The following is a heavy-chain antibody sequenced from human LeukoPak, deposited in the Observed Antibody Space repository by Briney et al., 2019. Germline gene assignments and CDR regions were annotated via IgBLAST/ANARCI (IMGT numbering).Heavy chain of an antibody. CDR2: IIPIFGTA. J-gene: IGHJ4*02. CDR1: GGTFSSYA. CDR3: ARDKGAYSGPFDY. Sequence: PVKVSCKASGGTFSSYAISWVRQAPGQGLEWMGGIIPIFGTANYAQKFQGRVTITADESTSTAYMELSSLRSEDTAVYYCARDKGAYSGPFDYWGQGTLVTVSS. D-gene: IGHD2-15*01. V-gene: IGHV1-69*13.